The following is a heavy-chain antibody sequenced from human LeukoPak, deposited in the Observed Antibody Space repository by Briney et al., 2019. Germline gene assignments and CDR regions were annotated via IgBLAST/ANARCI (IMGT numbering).Heavy chain of an antibody. CDR3: ARHAAGVELWFEF. D-gene: IGHD2-21*01. CDR2: VFYTGEA. J-gene: IGHJ4*02. Sequence: SETLSLTCSVSPGSIGGYYWSWFRQPPGKGLEWIGYVFYTGEADYNPSLRSRGTISVDASKNQVSLRLTSVTAADTAVYYCARHAAGVELWFEFWGQGTQVTVSS. V-gene: IGHV4-59*08. CDR1: PGSIGGYY.